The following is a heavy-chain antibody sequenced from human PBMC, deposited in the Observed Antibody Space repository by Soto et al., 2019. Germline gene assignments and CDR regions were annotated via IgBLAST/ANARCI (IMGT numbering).Heavy chain of an antibody. V-gene: IGHV5-51*01. Sequence: GESLKSSGKGPVESVSSSWFGWDRQIPGKGLEWMGIIYPGDSDTRYSPSFQGQVTISADKSISIANLQWSSLKASDTAMYYCARVPAAMGLNYSGMEVWGQGTTVTVS. CDR2: IYPGDSDT. CDR3: ARVPAAMGLNYSGMEV. D-gene: IGHD2-2*01. CDR1: VESVSSSW. J-gene: IGHJ6*02.